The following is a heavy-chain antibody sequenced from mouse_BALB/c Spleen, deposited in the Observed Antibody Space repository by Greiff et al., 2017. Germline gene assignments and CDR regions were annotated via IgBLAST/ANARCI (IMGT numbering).Heavy chain of an antibody. D-gene: IGHD2-10*01. V-gene: IGHV1S127*01. CDR2: IDPSDSET. J-gene: IGHJ2*01. CDR3: ARGSYYGNYVSYFDY. CDR1: GYSFTSYW. Sequence: QVQLQQSGPQLVRPGASVKISCKASGYSFTSYWMHWVKQRPGQGLEWIGMIDPSDSETRLNQKFKDKATLTVDKSSSTAYMQLSSPTSEDSAVYYCARGSYYGNYVSYFDYWGQGTTLTVSS.